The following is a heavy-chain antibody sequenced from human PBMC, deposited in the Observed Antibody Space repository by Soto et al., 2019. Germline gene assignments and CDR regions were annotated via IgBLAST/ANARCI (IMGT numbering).Heavy chain of an antibody. V-gene: IGHV3-23*01. CDR2: ILVGGST. D-gene: IGHD3-10*01. CDR1: GFTFSTYA. J-gene: IGHJ3*02. CDR3: ASHYYGSGSLAFDI. Sequence: GGSLRLSCAVSGFTFSTYAMIWVRQAPGKGLEWVSTILVGGSTHYEDSVTGRFTISRDTSKNTVYLQMNSLRAEDTAVYYCASHYYGSGSLAFDIWGQGTMVTVSS.